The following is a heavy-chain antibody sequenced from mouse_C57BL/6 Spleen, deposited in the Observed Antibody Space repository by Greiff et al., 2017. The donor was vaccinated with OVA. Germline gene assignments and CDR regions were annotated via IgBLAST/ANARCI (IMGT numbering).Heavy chain of an antibody. CDR2: ISDGGSYT. J-gene: IGHJ2*01. CDR3: ARALRRSSGY. D-gene: IGHD1-1*01. V-gene: IGHV5-4*03. Sequence: EVKLMESGGGLVKPGGSLKLSCAASGFTFSSYAMSWVRQTPEKRLEWVATISDGGSYTYYPANVKGRFTISRDNAKNNLYLQMSHLKSEDTAMYYCARALRRSSGYWGQGTTLTVSS. CDR1: GFTFSSYA.